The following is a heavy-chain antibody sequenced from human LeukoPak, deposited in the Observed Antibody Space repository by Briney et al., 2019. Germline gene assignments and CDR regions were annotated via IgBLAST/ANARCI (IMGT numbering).Heavy chain of an antibody. D-gene: IGHD6-13*01. J-gene: IGHJ4*02. CDR3: VKLSSRVSQTIDY. CDR2: ISSDGGST. V-gene: IGHV3-64D*09. CDR1: GFTFSNYA. Sequence: GGSLRLSCSASGFTFSNYAMHWVCQAPGKGLDYVSGISSDGGSTNYADSVKGRFTISRDNSKDTLYLQMSSLRPEDTAVYYCVKLSSRVSQTIDYWGQGTLVTVSS.